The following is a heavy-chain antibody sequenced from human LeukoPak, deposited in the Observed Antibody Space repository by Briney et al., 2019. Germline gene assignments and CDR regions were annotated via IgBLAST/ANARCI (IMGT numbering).Heavy chain of an antibody. CDR2: IYYGGST. CDR1: GGSLSSYY. CDR3: ARHQWYRRMTYYYYGMDV. V-gene: IGHV4-59*08. D-gene: IGHD2-15*01. Sequence: SETLSLTCTVSGGSLSSYYWSWIRQPPGKGLEWIGYIYYGGSTKYNPSLTSRVTISVDTSKNQFSLKLSSVTAADTAVHYCARHQWYRRMTYYYYGMDVWGQGTTVTVSS. J-gene: IGHJ6*02.